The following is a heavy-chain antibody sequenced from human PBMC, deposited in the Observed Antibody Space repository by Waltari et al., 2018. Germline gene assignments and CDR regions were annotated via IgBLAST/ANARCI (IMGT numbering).Heavy chain of an antibody. D-gene: IGHD2-2*01. Sequence: QVQLQQWGAGLLKPSETLSLTCAVYGGSFSGYYWSWIRQPPGKGLEWSGEINHRGSTNYNPTVKSRVTISVDTSKTQFSMKLSSVTAADSAVYYCARRKPAIYYYYYGMDVWGQGTTVTVSS. J-gene: IGHJ6*02. CDR3: ARRKPAIYYYYYGMDV. CDR1: GGSFSGYY. CDR2: INHRGST. V-gene: IGHV4-34*01.